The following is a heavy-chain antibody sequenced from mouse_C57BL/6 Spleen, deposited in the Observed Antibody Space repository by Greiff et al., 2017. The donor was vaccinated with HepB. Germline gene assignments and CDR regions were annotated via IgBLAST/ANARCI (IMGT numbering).Heavy chain of an antibody. D-gene: IGHD2-3*01. J-gene: IGHJ3*01. Sequence: VQVVESGPELVKPGASVKISCKASGYAFSSSWMNWVKQRPGKGLEWIGRIYPGDGDTNYNGKFKGKATLTADKSSSTAYMQLSSLTSEDSAVYFCARTDGYYVTWFAYWGQGTLVTVSA. CDR2: IYPGDGDT. V-gene: IGHV1-82*01. CDR1: GYAFSSSW. CDR3: ARTDGYYVTWFAY.